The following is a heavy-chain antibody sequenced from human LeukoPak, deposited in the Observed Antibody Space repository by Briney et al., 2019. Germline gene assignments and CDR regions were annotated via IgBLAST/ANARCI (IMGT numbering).Heavy chain of an antibody. J-gene: IGHJ4*02. V-gene: IGHV4-59*01. Sequence: SETLSLTCTVSGGSISPYYWSWIRQPPGKGLEWIGYIYYXGXXXXXXXXXXRVTISVDTSKNQFSLKLSSVTAADTAVYYCAXXXXXXXXXGDYWGQGTLXXVSS. CDR2: IYYXGXX. CDR1: GGSISPYY. CDR3: AXXXXXXXXXGDY.